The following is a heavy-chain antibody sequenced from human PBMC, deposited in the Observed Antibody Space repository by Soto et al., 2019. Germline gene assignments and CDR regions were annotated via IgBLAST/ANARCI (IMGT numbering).Heavy chain of an antibody. J-gene: IGHJ6*02. CDR3: ARRGRYYDILTGYYYYGMDV. V-gene: IGHV5-10-1*01. CDR2: IDPSDSYT. CDR1: GYRFNSSW. Sequence: SPKIYCKGSGYRFNSSWIGGVRQMPGNGLVWLGRIDPSDSYTNCSPSFQGHVTISADKSISTAYLQLSSLKASDTAMYYCARRGRYYDILTGYYYYGMDVWGQGTTVTVSS. D-gene: IGHD3-9*01.